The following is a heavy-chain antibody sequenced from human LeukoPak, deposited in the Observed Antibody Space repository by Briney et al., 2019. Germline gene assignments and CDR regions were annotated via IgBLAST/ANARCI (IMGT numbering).Heavy chain of an antibody. D-gene: IGHD2-21*01. CDR2: INAGNGNT. CDR1: GYTFSNYA. V-gene: IGHV1-3*01. CDR3: ARAAITHQASFDY. Sequence: GASVKVSCKASGYTFSNYAIHWVRQAPGQRLEWMWWINAGNGNTKYSQKFQGRVTFTRDTSASTAYMELSSLRSEDTAVYYCARAAITHQASFDYWGQGTLVTVSS. J-gene: IGHJ4*02.